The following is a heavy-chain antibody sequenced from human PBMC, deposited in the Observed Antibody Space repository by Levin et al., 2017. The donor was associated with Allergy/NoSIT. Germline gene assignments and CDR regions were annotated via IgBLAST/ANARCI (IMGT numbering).Heavy chain of an antibody. V-gene: IGHV1-69*13. CDR3: ARDTPHYYDSIAFDI. CDR1: GGTFSSYA. J-gene: IGHJ3*02. Sequence: SVKVSCKASGGTFSSYAISWVRQAPGQGLEWMGGIIPIFGTANYAQKFQGRVTITADESTSTAYMELSSLRSEDTAVYYCARDTPHYYDSIAFDIWGQGTMVTVSS. D-gene: IGHD3-22*01. CDR2: IIPIFGTA.